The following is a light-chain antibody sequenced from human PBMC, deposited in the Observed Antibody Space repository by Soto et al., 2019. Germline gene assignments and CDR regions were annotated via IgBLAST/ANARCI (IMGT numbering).Light chain of an antibody. CDR3: QQYNNWPRT. Sequence: EIVMTQSPATLSVSPGERATLSCRASQSVSSNLAWYQQKPGQAPSLLIYGASTRATGIPARFSGSGSGTEFTLTIGSLQSEDFAVYYCQQYNNWPRTFVQGTKVEIK. CDR1: QSVSSN. J-gene: IGKJ1*01. CDR2: GAS. V-gene: IGKV3-15*01.